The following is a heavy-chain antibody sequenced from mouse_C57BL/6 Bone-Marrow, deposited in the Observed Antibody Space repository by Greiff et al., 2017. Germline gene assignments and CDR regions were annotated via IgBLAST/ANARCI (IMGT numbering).Heavy chain of an antibody. J-gene: IGHJ4*01. CDR1: GYTFTSYW. CDR3: ARSGGLLLRRCYYAMDY. CDR2: INPSNGGT. Sequence: QVQLQQSGTELVKPGASVKLSCKASGYTFTSYWMHWVKQRPGQGLEWIGNINPSNGGTNYNEKFKSKATLTVDTSSSTAYMQLSSLTSEDSAVYYCARSGGLLLRRCYYAMDYWGQGTSVTVSS. D-gene: IGHD2-3*01. V-gene: IGHV1-53*01.